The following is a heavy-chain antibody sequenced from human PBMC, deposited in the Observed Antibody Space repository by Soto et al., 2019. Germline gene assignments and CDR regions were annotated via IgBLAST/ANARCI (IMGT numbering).Heavy chain of an antibody. J-gene: IGHJ4*02. D-gene: IGHD6-13*01. CDR2: ISGSGGST. V-gene: IGHV3-23*01. CDR3: AKGAIPAQQLGLYYFDY. CDR1: GFTFSSYA. Sequence: EVQLLESGGGLVQPGGSLRLSCAASGFTFSSYAMSWVRQAPGKGLEWVSAISGSGGSTYSADSVKGRFTISRDNSKNTLYLQMNSLRAEDTAVYYCAKGAIPAQQLGLYYFDYWGQGTLVTVSS.